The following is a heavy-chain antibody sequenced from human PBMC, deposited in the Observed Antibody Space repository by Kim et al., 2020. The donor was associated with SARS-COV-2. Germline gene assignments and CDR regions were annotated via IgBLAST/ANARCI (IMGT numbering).Heavy chain of an antibody. D-gene: IGHD1-26*01. J-gene: IGHJ4*02. CDR1: GFTFSSYW. Sequence: GGSLRLSCAASGFTFSSYWMHWVRQAPGKGLVWVSLINSDGSRTSYADSVKGRFTISRDNAKNSLYLQMNSLRDEDTAVYYCATGIVGPNGDYWGQGTLVTVSS. V-gene: IGHV3-74*01. CDR2: INSDGSRT. CDR3: ATGIVGPNGDY.